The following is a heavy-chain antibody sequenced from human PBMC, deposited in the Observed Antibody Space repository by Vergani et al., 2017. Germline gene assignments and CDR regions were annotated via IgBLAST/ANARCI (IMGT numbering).Heavy chain of an antibody. CDR2: IHPSDSDT. J-gene: IGHJ4*02. D-gene: IGHD3-22*01. Sequence: EVQLVQSGAEVKKPGESLTISCQISGYSFTNYWIGWVRQMPGKGLEWMGIIHPSDSDTRYSPSFQGQVTISVDKSISTAYLQRSSLRASDSAMYYCASLYGRDSSGSKYFDYWVQGTLVTVSS. CDR3: ASLYGRDSSGSKYFDY. V-gene: IGHV5-51*01. CDR1: GYSFTNYW.